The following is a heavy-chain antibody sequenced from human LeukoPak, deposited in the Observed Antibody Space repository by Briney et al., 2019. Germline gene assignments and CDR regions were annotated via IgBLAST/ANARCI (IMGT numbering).Heavy chain of an antibody. CDR1: GFTFSSCA. J-gene: IGHJ4*02. Sequence: GGSLRLSCAASGFTFSSCAMNWVRQAPGKGLEWVSAINGGGSTTYYANSVKGRFTISRDNSKNTIYLQMNSLGAEDTAVYYCAKGRDGYNLGYSDYWGQGTLVTVSS. D-gene: IGHD5-24*01. V-gene: IGHV3-23*01. CDR3: AKGRDGYNLGYSDY. CDR2: INGGGSTT.